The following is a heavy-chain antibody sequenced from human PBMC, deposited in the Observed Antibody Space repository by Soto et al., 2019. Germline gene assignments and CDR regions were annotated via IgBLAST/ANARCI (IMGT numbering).Heavy chain of an antibody. CDR3: ARASAARIDY. CDR1: GDSVSSNSAA. V-gene: IGHV6-1*01. CDR2: TYYRSKWYN. D-gene: IGHD2-2*01. J-gene: IGHJ4*02. Sequence: PSQTLSLTCAISGDSVSSNSAAWNWIRQSPSRGLEWLGRTYYRSKWYNDYAVSVKSRITINPDTSKNQFSLKLSSVTAADTAVYYCARASAARIDYWGQGTLVTVSS.